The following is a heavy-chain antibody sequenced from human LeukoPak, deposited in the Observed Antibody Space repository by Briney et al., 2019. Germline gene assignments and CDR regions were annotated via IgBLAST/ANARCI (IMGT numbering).Heavy chain of an antibody. CDR3: ARDVSSMFPNWFDP. CDR2: IWNSGST. J-gene: IGHJ5*02. V-gene: IGHV4-31*03. CDR1: GDSISSRTYY. Sequence: SQTLSLTCSVSGDSISSRTYYWTWIRQHPEKGLEWTGYIWNSGSTNYNPALKSRVTISVDTSKNQFSLKLTSVTAADTAIYYCARDVSSMFPNWFDPWGQGILVIVSS. D-gene: IGHD6-6*01.